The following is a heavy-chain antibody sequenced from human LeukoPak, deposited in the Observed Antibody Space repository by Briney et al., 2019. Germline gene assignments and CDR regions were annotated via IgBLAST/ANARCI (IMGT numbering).Heavy chain of an antibody. CDR1: GFTFSSYS. CDR2: ISSSGSTI. V-gene: IGHV3-48*04. J-gene: IGHJ4*02. Sequence: GGSLRLSCAASGFTFSSYSMNWVRQAPGKGLEWVSSISSSGSTIYYADSVKGRFTISRDNAKNSLYLQMNSLRAEDTAVYYCARETGYGDYGFDYWGQGTLVTVSS. CDR3: ARETGYGDYGFDY. D-gene: IGHD4-17*01.